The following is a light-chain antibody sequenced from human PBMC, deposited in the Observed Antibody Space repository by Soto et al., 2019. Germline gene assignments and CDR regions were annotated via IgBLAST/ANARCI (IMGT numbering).Light chain of an antibody. J-gene: IGLJ2*01. CDR3: CSYAGSSNVV. CDR1: SSDVGRYNL. Sequence: QSALTQPASVSGSPGQSITISCTGTSSDVGRYNLVSWYQQHPGKAPKLMIYEGSKRPSGVSNRFSGSKSGNTASLTISGLQAEDEDDYYCCSYAGSSNVVFGGGTKVTVL. CDR2: EGS. V-gene: IGLV2-23*01.